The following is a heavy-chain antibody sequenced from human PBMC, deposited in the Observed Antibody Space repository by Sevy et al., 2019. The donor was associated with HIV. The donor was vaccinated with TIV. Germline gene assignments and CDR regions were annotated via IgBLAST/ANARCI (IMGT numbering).Heavy chain of an antibody. CDR2: ISSGGGFI. CDR1: GFTFSDYN. J-gene: IGHJ6*02. D-gene: IGHD3-3*01. CDR3: ARDKTILEGRYGMDV. Sequence: GGSLRLSCAASGFTFSDYNMNWVRQAPGKGLEWVSFISSGGGFIYYADSVKGRFTISRDNAKNSLFLQMNSLRADDTAVYFCARDKTILEGRYGMDVWGQGTTVTVSS. V-gene: IGHV3-21*01.